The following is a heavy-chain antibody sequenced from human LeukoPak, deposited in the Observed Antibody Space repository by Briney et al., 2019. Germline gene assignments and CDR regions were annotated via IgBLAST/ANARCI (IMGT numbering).Heavy chain of an antibody. Sequence: PSETLSLTCAVYGGSFSGYYWSWIRQPPGKGLEWIGEINHSGSTNYNSSLKSRVTISVDTSKKQFSLKLSSVTAADTAVYYCARLSGIHYDILTGYYSGYFDYWGQGTLVTVSS. CDR1: GGSFSGYY. CDR3: ARLSGIHYDILTGYYSGYFDY. J-gene: IGHJ4*02. D-gene: IGHD3-9*01. CDR2: INHSGST. V-gene: IGHV4-34*01.